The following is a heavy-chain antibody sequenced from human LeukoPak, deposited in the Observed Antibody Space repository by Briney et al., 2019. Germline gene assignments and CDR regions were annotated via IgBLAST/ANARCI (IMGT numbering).Heavy chain of an antibody. J-gene: IGHJ5*02. D-gene: IGHD5-12*01. V-gene: IGHV3-64*04. CDR3: ARDGLIVATT. Sequence: PGGSLRLSCSASGFTFRSYALHWVRQAPGKGLEFVSGISSNGDVTYYTDSLKGRFTISRDNAKNSLYLQMNSLRAEDTAVYYCARDGLIVATTWGQGTLVTVSS. CDR1: GFTFRSYA. CDR2: ISSNGDVT.